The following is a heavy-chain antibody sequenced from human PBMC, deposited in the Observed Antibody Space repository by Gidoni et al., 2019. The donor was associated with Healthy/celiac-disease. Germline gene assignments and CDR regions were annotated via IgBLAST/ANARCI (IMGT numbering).Heavy chain of an antibody. Sequence: QVQLVQSGAEVKKPGASVKVSCKASGYTFTSYDINWVRQATGQGLEWMGWMNPNSGNTDYAQKFQGRVTMTRNTSISTAYMELSSLRSEDTAVYYCARATTVHHYYYYGMDVWGQGTTVTVSS. V-gene: IGHV1-8*01. CDR1: GYTFTSYD. J-gene: IGHJ6*02. CDR2: MNPNSGNT. D-gene: IGHD4-4*01. CDR3: ARATTVHHYYYYGMDV.